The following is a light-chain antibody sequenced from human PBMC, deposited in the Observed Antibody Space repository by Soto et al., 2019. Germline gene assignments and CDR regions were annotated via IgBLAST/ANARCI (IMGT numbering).Light chain of an antibody. CDR3: QQYGSSPLT. Sequence: EIVLTQFPDTLSLPPGERVTLSCRASQSVSRNLAWYQQRPGQAPRLLIYGASIRATDIPDRFSGSGSGTDFTLTISRLEPEDVAVYYCQQYGSSPLTFGGGTKVDIK. V-gene: IGKV3-20*01. CDR1: QSVSRN. CDR2: GAS. J-gene: IGKJ4*01.